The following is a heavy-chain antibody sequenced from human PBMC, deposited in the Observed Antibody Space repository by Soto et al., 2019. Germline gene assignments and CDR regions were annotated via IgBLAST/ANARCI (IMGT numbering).Heavy chain of an antibody. D-gene: IGHD3-10*01. CDR2: IWNDGKNR. J-gene: IGHJ4*02. CDR3: ARERELGRTSPYFDF. CDR1: GFTFSNFG. V-gene: IGHV3-33*01. Sequence: QVQLVESGGGVVQPGRSLRLSCAASGFTFSNFGVHWVRQAPGKGLEWVAVIWNDGKNRRYADSVRGRFTVSSDNSKNTVYRQMDSLRVEDTAMYYCARERELGRTSPYFDFWGQGTLVTVSS.